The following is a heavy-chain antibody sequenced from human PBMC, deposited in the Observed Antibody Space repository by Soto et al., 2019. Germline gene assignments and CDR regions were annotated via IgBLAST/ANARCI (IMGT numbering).Heavy chain of an antibody. CDR1: GGTFSSYT. J-gene: IGHJ4*02. Sequence: QVQLVQSGAEVKNPGSSVRVSCKASGGTFSSYTLNWVRQAPGQGLEWMGRIIPIPSMSTYAQKFQGRVSIIADKSTTTAYMTLSSLRSDDTAIYYCARSYGSGSRPFDYWGQGTLVTVSS. CDR2: IIPIPSMS. V-gene: IGHV1-69*02. D-gene: IGHD3-10*01. CDR3: ARSYGSGSRPFDY.